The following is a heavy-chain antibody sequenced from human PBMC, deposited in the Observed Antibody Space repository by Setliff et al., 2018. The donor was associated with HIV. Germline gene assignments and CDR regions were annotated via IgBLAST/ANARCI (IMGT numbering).Heavy chain of an antibody. CDR1: SYTFTSYG. D-gene: IGHD6-13*01. Sequence: GASVKVSCKASSYTFTSYGVSWVRQAPGQGLEWLGRIDAYNGDTNYAQNLQDRVTLTTDTSTDTAYMELRNLRSDDTAVYFCARDLGAFSSAWYVTIGDYWGPGTLVTVSS. V-gene: IGHV1-18*01. CDR3: ARDLGAFSSAWYVTIGDY. CDR2: IDAYNGDT. J-gene: IGHJ4*02.